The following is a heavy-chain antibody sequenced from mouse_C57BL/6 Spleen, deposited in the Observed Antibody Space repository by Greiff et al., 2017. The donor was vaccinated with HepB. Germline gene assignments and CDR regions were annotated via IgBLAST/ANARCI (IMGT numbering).Heavy chain of an antibody. V-gene: IGHV1-82*01. D-gene: IGHD1-1*01. CDR1: GYAFSSSW. J-gene: IGHJ4*01. CDR3: ARSGNYYGSSGYYYAMDY. CDR2: IYPGDGDT. Sequence: VQLQQSGPELVKPGASVKISCKASGYAFSSSWMNWVKQRPGKGLEWIGRIYPGDGDTNYNGKFKGKATLTADKSSSTAYMQLSSLTSEDSAVYFCARSGNYYGSSGYYYAMDYWGQGTSVTVSS.